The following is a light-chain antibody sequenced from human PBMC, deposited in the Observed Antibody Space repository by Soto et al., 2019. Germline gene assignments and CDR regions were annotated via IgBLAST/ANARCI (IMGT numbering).Light chain of an antibody. CDR1: QTVSTNY. CDR3: QQYGSSPRT. V-gene: IGKV3-20*01. J-gene: IGKJ2*01. CDR2: GAS. Sequence: EIVLTQSPGTLSLSPGERATLSCRASQTVSTNYLAWYQQKPGQAPRLLIYGASSRAIGIPDRFSGSGSGTDFILTISRLEPEDFAVYYCQQYGSSPRTFGQGTKLEIK.